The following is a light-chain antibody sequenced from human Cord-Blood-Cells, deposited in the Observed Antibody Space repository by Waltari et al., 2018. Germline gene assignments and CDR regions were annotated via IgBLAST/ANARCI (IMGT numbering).Light chain of an antibody. J-gene: IGKJ2*03. CDR1: QSISSY. V-gene: IGKV1-39*01. Sequence: DIQMTKSPSSLSASVGDRVTITCRASQSISSYLNWYQQKPGKAPKLLIYAASSLQSGVQSRFSGSGYGTDFTLTISSLQPEDFATYYCQQSYGTPYSFGQGTKLEIK. CDR3: QQSYGTPYS. CDR2: AAS.